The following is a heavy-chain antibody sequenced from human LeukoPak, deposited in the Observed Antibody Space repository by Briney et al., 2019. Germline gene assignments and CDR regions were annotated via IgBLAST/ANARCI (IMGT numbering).Heavy chain of an antibody. CDR1: GGSISSYY. CDR2: IYYSGST. J-gene: IGHJ6*02. CDR3: ARPDGFLEWLDYYYYGMDV. D-gene: IGHD3-3*01. Sequence: PSETLSLTCTVSGGSISSYYWSWIRQPPGKGLEWIGYIYYSGSTNYNPSLKSRVTISVDTSKNQFSLKLSSVTAADTAVYYCARPDGFLEWLDYYYYGMDVWGQGTTVTVSS. V-gene: IGHV4-59*01.